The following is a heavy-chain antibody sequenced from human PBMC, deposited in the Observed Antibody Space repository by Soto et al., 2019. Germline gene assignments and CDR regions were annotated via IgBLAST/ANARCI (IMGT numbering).Heavy chain of an antibody. CDR2: LTWNGEVL. Sequence: SLNISCVASGFTFDDYAIHWVRQTPGKGLEWVSGLTWNGEVLGYADSVKGRFTISRDNAKNSLYLEMNRLRPEDTALYYCVKDSESSCYLPHLDYRGQGTLVTASS. CDR3: VKDSESSCYLPHLDY. V-gene: IGHV3-9*01. J-gene: IGHJ4*02. D-gene: IGHD3-22*01. CDR1: GFTFDDYA.